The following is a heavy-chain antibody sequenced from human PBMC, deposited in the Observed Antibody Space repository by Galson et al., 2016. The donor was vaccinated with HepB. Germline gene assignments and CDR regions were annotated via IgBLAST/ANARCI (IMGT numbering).Heavy chain of an antibody. CDR1: GFLVRSYS. CDR2: ISTSSSTI. V-gene: IGHV3-48*02. CDR3: AKEATATTGAKTKRVWYFDL. Sequence: SLRLSCAASGFLVRSYSLGWVRRAAGKGLEWISYISTSSSTIYYADSVKGRFTISRDEATNSLYQQMNSRRDEDTAVYDCAKEATATTGAKTKRVWYFDLGCRGT. J-gene: IGHJ2*01. D-gene: IGHD1-1*01.